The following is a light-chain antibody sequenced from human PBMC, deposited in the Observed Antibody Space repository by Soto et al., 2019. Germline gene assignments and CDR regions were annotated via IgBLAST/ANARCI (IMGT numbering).Light chain of an antibody. CDR3: QSYDSSLSVLYV. CDR2: GNS. V-gene: IGLV1-40*01. J-gene: IGLJ1*01. CDR1: SSNIGAGYD. Sequence: QSVLTQPPSVSGAPGQRVTISCTGSSSNIGAGYDVHWYQQLPGTAPKVLIYGNSDRPSGVPDRFSGSKSGTSASLAITGLQAEDEADYYCQSYDSSLSVLYVFGTGTKLT.